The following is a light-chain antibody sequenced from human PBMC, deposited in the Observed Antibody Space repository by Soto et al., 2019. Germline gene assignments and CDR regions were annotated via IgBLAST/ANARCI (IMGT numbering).Light chain of an antibody. Sequence: EIVMTQSPATLSVSPGERATLFCRASHSVSSSLAWYQQKPGQAPRLLIYDASNRATGIPARFSGSGSGTDFTLTISSLEPEDFAVYYCQQRSNWPPITFGQGTRLEIK. J-gene: IGKJ5*01. CDR1: HSVSSS. CDR3: QQRSNWPPIT. CDR2: DAS. V-gene: IGKV3-11*01.